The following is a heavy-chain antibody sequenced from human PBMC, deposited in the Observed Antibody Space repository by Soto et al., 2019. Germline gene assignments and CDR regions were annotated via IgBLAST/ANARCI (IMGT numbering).Heavy chain of an antibody. CDR2: ISAYNGNT. J-gene: IGHJ6*02. CDR3: ASWTNLTGFYYYGMDV. Sequence: ASVTVSCKDSGYTYNSYGIRWVRQAHRQGLEWMGWISAYNGNTNYAQKLQGRVTMTTDTSTSTAYMELRSLRSDDTAVYYCASWTNLTGFYYYGMDVWGQGTTVTVSS. V-gene: IGHV1-18*01. CDR1: GYTYNSYG. D-gene: IGHD3-9*01.